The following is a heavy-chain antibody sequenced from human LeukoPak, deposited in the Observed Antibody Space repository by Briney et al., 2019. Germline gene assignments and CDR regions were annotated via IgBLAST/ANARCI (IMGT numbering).Heavy chain of an antibody. D-gene: IGHD3-3*01. CDR1: GGSFSGYY. CDR3: ARGSSITIFGVVILSGCFDY. CDR2: INHSGST. Sequence: SETLSLTCAVYGGSFSGYYWSGIRQPPGEGLEWMGEINHSGSTNYNPSLKSRVTISVDTHKNQFSVTVSSVTAADTAVYYRARGSSITIFGVVILSGCFDYWGQGTLVTVSS. J-gene: IGHJ4*02. V-gene: IGHV4-34*01.